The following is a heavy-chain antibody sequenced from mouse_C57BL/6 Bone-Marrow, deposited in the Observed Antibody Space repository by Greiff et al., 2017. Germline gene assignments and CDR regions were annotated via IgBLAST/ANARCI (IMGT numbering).Heavy chain of an antibody. V-gene: IGHV2-6*01. CDR2: IWGVGST. CDR1: GFSLTSYG. Sequence: VKLVESGPGLVAPSQCLSITCTVSGFSLTSYGVDWVRQSPGKGLEWLGVIWGVGSTNYNSALKSRLSISKDNSKSQVFLKMNSLQTDDPAMYYCASSYYGSSSWFAYWGQGTLVTVSA. CDR3: ASSYYGSSSWFAY. D-gene: IGHD1-1*01. J-gene: IGHJ3*01.